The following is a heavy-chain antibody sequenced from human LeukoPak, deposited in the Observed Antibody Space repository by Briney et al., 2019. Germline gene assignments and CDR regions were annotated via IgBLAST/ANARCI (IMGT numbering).Heavy chain of an antibody. J-gene: IGHJ4*02. V-gene: IGHV1-18*01. CDR3: AREPLPDADYYDSSGYYYFDY. D-gene: IGHD3-22*01. Sequence: ASVKVSCKASGYTFTSYGISWVRQAPGQRLEWMGWISAYNGNTNYAQKLQGGVTMTTDTSTSTAYMELRSLRSDDTAVYYCAREPLPDADYYDSSGYYYFDYWGQGTLVTVSS. CDR1: GYTFTSYG. CDR2: ISAYNGNT.